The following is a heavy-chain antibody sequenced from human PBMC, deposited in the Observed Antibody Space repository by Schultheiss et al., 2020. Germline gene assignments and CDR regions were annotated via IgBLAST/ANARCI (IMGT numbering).Heavy chain of an antibody. Sequence: SQTLSLTCAVSGGSISSSNWWSWIRQPPGKGLEWIGYIYYSGSTNYNPSLKSRVTISVDTSKNQFSLKLSSVTAADTAVYYCASTDYGDYVSFGYWGQGTLVTFSS. CDR2: IYYSGST. CDR3: ASTDYGDYVSFGY. CDR1: GGSISSSNW. D-gene: IGHD4-17*01. J-gene: IGHJ4*02. V-gene: IGHV4-61*01.